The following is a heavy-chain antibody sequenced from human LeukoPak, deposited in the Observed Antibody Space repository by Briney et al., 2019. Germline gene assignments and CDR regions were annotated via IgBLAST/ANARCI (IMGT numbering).Heavy chain of an antibody. CDR1: GYTFTGYY. CDR2: INPNIDGT. CDR3: WRDCVLGYYDFWSGYRTDDAFDI. Sequence: GASVKVSCKASGYTFTGYYMHWVRQAPGQGLEWMGWINPNIDGTNYAQKFQGRVTMTRDTSISTAYVELSGLGSDDTVVYYCWRDCVLGYYDFWSGYRTDDAFDIWGQGTMVPVSS. V-gene: IGHV1-2*02. D-gene: IGHD3-3*01. J-gene: IGHJ3*02.